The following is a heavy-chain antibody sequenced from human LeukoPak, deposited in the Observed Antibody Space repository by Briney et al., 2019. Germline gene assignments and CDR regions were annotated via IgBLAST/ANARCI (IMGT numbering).Heavy chain of an antibody. CDR2: INYSGTT. J-gene: IGHJ5*02. D-gene: IGHD6-13*01. CDR1: GGSIRSGGYY. V-gene: IGHV4-31*03. CDR3: ARAPGLSIAAAGSGWFDP. Sequence: SETLSLTCIVSGGSIRSGGYYWSWIRQHSGKGLEWIGYINYSGTTYYNPSLKSRVTISVDTPKNQFSLKLSSVTAADTAVYYCARAPGLSIAAAGSGWFDPWGQGTLVTVSS.